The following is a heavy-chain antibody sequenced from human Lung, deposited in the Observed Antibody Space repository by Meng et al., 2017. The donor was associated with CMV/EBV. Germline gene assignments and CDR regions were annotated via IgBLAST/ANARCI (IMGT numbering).Heavy chain of an antibody. D-gene: IGHD6-19*01. J-gene: IGHJ6*02. V-gene: IGHV4-39*07. CDR2: IYYSGST. CDR3: ASESPEYQWLEDYYYGMDV. Sequence: LXCTVSGGSISSSSYYWGWIRQPPGKGLEWIGSIYYSGSTYYNPSLKSRVTISVDTSKNQFSLKLSSVTAADTAVYYCASESPEYQWLEDYYYGMDVWXQGTXVTVSS. CDR1: GGSISSSSYY.